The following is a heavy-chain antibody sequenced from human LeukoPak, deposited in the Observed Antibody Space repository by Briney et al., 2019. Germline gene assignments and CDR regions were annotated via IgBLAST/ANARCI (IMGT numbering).Heavy chain of an antibody. CDR1: GFTVSSKY. J-gene: IGHJ4*02. D-gene: IGHD3-22*01. V-gene: IGHV3-53*01. CDR2: LYSGGTT. CDR3: TTESTYYYDSSGYYWGVY. Sequence: GGSLRLSCAASGFTVSSKYMSWVRQAPGKGLEWVSVLYSGGTTYYADSVKGRFTISRDNSKNTLYLQMNSLRAEDTAVYYCTTESTYYYDSSGYYWGVYWGQGTLVTVSS.